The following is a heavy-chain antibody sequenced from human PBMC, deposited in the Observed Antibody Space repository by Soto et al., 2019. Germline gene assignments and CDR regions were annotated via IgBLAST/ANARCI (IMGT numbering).Heavy chain of an antibody. CDR2: INPNSGGT. D-gene: IGHD3-9*01. Sequence: ASVKVSCKASGYTFTGYYMHWVRQAPGQGLEWMGWINPNSGGTNYAQKFQGRVTMTRDTSISTAYMELSRLRSDDTAVYYCARSHYDILTGYYDAFDIWGQGTMVT. J-gene: IGHJ3*02. CDR3: ARSHYDILTGYYDAFDI. V-gene: IGHV1-2*02. CDR1: GYTFTGYY.